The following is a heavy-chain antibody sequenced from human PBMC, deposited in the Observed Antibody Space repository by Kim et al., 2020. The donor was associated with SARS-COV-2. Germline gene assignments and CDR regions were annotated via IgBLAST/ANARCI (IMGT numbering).Heavy chain of an antibody. V-gene: IGHV4-39*01. CDR3: ARGRYCTNAICRTDAMDV. J-gene: IGHJ6*02. CDR2: IYYSGST. D-gene: IGHD2-8*01. Sequence: SETLSLTCTVSSGSISSSSHYWGWIRQPPGKGLEWIGSIYYSGSTYYNPSLKSRVTISVDTSKNQFSLKLSSVTAADTALYRCARGRYCTNAICRTDAMDVWAKGPRSPSP. CDR1: SGSISSSSHY.